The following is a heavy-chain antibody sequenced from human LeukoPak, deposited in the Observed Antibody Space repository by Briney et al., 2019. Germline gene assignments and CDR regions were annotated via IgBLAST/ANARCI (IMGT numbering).Heavy chain of an antibody. D-gene: IGHD2-2*01. V-gene: IGHV6-1*01. CDR1: GDSVSSNSVT. J-gene: IGHJ5*02. Sequence: SQTLSLACAISGDSVSSNSVTWNWIRQSPSRGLEWLGGTYYRSTWYNDYAVSVRGRITVNPDTSKNQFSLHLNSVTPEDTAVYYCARRLTQYDCFDPWGQGILVTVSS. CDR3: ARRLTQYDCFDP. CDR2: TYYRSTWYN.